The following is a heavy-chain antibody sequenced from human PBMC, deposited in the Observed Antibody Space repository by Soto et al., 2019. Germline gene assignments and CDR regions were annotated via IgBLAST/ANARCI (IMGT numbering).Heavy chain of an antibody. Sequence: SVKVSCKASGGTFRSYAISWVRQAPGQGLEWMGGIIPIFGTANYAQKFQGRVTITADESTSTAYMELSSLRSEDTAVYYCARDRGGYSYGYRFDYWGQGTLVTVSS. D-gene: IGHD5-18*01. CDR1: GGTFRSYA. V-gene: IGHV1-69*13. CDR2: IIPIFGTA. J-gene: IGHJ4*02. CDR3: ARDRGGYSYGYRFDY.